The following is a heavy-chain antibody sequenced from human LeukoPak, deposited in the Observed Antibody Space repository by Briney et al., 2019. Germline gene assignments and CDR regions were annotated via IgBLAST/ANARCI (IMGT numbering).Heavy chain of an antibody. CDR3: ARVITSSGWYP. CDR1: GFTFSSYS. D-gene: IGHD6-19*01. J-gene: IGHJ4*02. CDR2: ISSSSSTI. V-gene: IGHV3-48*02. Sequence: GGSLRLSCAASGFTFSSYSMNWVRQAPGKGLEWVSYISSSSSTIYNADSVKGRFTISRDNAKNSLYLQMNNLRDDDTAVYYCARVITSSGWYPWGQGTLVTVSS.